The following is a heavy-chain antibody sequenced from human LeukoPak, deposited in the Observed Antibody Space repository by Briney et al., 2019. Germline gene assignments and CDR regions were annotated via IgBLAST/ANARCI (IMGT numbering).Heavy chain of an antibody. D-gene: IGHD1-7*01. J-gene: IGHJ4*02. Sequence: GGSLRLSCAAFEFTFSNYDMHWVRQAPGKGLEWVSAISGSGVSTYYADSVKGRFTISRDNSKNTLYLQMNSLRAEDTAVYYCAKDERNWNYNLASQTYDWGQGTLVTVPS. CDR2: ISGSGVST. CDR1: EFTFSNYD. V-gene: IGHV3-23*01. CDR3: AKDERNWNYNLASQTYD.